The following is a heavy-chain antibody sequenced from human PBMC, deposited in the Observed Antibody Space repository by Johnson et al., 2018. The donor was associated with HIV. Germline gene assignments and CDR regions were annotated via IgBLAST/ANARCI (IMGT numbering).Heavy chain of an antibody. V-gene: IGHV3-20*04. Sequence: VQLVESGGGVVRPGGSLRLSCAVSGFTFDDYGMTWVRQAPGKGLEWVSSIDWNGGRQRYVDSVRGRFTISRDNAKNSLYLQMNSLRAGDTAVYYCVKEGITMEVDIWGQGTMVTVSS. CDR3: VKEGITMEVDI. CDR2: IDWNGGRQ. D-gene: IGHD3-10*01. J-gene: IGHJ3*02. CDR1: GFTFDDYG.